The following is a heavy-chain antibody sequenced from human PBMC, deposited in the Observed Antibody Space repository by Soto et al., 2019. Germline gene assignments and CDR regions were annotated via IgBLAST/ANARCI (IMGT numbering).Heavy chain of an antibody. CDR2: IIPIFGTA. V-gene: IGHV1-69*01. J-gene: IGHJ6*02. CDR3: AGLTVEGTRLLLGEYYYGIDV. CDR1: GGTFSSYA. D-gene: IGHD3-22*01. Sequence: SVMVPCKDSGGTFSSYAISWVRQAPGQGLEWMGGIIPIFGTANYAQKFQGRVTITADESTSTAYMELSSLRSEDTAVYYCAGLTVEGTRLLLGEYYYGIDVWG.